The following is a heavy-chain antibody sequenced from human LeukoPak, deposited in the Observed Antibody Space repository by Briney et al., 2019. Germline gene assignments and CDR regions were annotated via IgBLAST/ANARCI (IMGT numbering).Heavy chain of an antibody. J-gene: IGHJ4*02. CDR1: GFTFSSYG. CDR2: ISYDGSNK. CDR3: AKEDGDCSGGSCYGYYFDY. V-gene: IGHV3-30*18. Sequence: PGGSLRLSCAASGFTFSSYGMHWVRQAPGKGLEWVAVISYDGSNKYYADSAKGRFTISRDNSKNTLYLQMNSLRAEDTAVYYCAKEDGDCSGGSCYGYYFDYWGQGTLVTVSS. D-gene: IGHD2-15*01.